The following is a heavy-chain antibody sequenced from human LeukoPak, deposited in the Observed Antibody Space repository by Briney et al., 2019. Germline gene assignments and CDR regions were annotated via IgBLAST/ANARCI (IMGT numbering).Heavy chain of an antibody. CDR2: FYHGGTT. V-gene: IGHV4-38-2*02. CDR1: GYSITTSGSYY. J-gene: IGHJ5*02. D-gene: IGHD1-26*01. CDR3: ARERSGSYFARRSWFDP. Sequence: SETLSLTCTVSGYSITTSGSYYWAWIRQPPGKGLEWIGDFYHGGTTYYNASLKSRVTMSVDTSKNHFSPKLSSVTAADTAVYYCARERSGSYFARRSWFDPWGQGTLVTVSS.